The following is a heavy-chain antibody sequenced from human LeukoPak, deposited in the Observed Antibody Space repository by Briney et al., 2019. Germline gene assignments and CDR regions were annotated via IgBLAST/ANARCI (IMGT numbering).Heavy chain of an antibody. CDR3: ARGGGDYVWGSYRVYFDY. CDR2: IIPIFGTA. V-gene: IGHV1-69*05. J-gene: IGHJ4*02. Sequence: ASVKVSCKASGGTFSSYAISWVRQAPGQGLEWMGGIIPIFGTANYAQKFQGRVTITTDESTSTAYMELSSLRSEDTVVYYCARGGGDYVWGSYRVYFDYWGQGTLVTVSS. D-gene: IGHD3-16*01. CDR1: GGTFSSYA.